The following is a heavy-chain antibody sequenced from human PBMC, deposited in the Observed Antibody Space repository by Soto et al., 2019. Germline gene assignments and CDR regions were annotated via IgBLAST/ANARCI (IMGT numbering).Heavy chain of an antibody. Sequence: PWETLSLTFAVYGGSFSGYYWSWIRQPPGKGLEWIGEINHSGSTNYNPSLTGRVTISVDTSKNQFSLKLSSVTAADTAVYYCARVVSDYDSSSYYYVIYYFDYWGQGTLVTVSS. CDR2: INHSGST. CDR1: GGSFSGYY. CDR3: ARVVSDYDSSSYYYVIYYFDY. V-gene: IGHV4-34*01. J-gene: IGHJ4*02. D-gene: IGHD3-22*01.